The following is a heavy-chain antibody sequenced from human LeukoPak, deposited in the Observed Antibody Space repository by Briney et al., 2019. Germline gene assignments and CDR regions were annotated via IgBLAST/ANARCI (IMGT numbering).Heavy chain of an antibody. CDR3: ALMVRGVITADNWFDP. CDR2: IYTSGST. Sequence: SETLSLTCTVSGNSISSGDNYWSWIRQPAGKGLEWIGRIYTSGSTNYNPSLKSRVTISGDTSKNQFSLKLSSVTAADTAVYYCALMVRGVITADNWFDPWGQGTLVTVSS. D-gene: IGHD3-10*01. V-gene: IGHV4-61*02. J-gene: IGHJ5*02. CDR1: GNSISSGDNY.